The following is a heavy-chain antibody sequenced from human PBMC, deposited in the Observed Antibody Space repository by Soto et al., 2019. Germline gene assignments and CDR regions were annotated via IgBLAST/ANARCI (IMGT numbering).Heavy chain of an antibody. J-gene: IGHJ6*02. V-gene: IGHV1-18*01. Sequence: ASVKVSCKTSGYTFVSYGISWVRQAPGQGIEWMGWISAYNGNTKSAQKFQGRVTMTTDTSTSTAYMELRSLRSDDTAVYYCARDYGFGYGMDVWGQGTTVTV. CDR3: ARDYGFGYGMDV. CDR2: ISAYNGNT. CDR1: GYTFVSYG. D-gene: IGHD3-10*01.